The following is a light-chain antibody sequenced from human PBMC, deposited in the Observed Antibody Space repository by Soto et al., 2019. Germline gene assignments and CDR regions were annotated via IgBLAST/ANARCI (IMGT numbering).Light chain of an antibody. J-gene: IGLJ1*01. V-gene: IGLV2-14*01. CDR1: SSDVGGYNY. Sequence: QSVLTQPASVSGYPGQSITISCTGTSSDVGGYNYVSWYQHHPGKAPKLMIYEVSNRPSGVSNRFSGSKSGNTASLTISGLQAEEEADYYCSSYTSSSTYVFGTGTKVTVL. CDR3: SSYTSSSTYV. CDR2: EVS.